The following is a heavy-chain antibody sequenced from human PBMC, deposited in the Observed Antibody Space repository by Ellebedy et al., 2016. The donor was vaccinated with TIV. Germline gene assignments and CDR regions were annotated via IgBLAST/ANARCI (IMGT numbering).Heavy chain of an antibody. D-gene: IGHD2-8*01. Sequence: GSLRLXXAVHGGSFSGYYWSWIRQPPGKGLEWFGEINYSGSTYYNPSLKSRVTISVDTSKNQFSLKLSSVTAADTAVYYCARQIVLMVYAVRGTIYGGGWFDPWGQGTLLTVSS. CDR2: INYSGST. V-gene: IGHV4-34*01. J-gene: IGHJ5*02. CDR1: GGSFSGYY. CDR3: ARQIVLMVYAVRGTIYGGGWFDP.